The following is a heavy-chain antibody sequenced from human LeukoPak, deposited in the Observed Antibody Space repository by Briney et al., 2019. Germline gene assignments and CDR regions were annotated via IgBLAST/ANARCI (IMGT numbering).Heavy chain of an antibody. Sequence: GGTLRLSCAASGFTFTSYGMSWVRQAPGKGLEWVSAISGSGGSTYYADSVKGRFTISRDNSKNTLYLQMNSLRAEDTAVYYCARLPNYSSGWFNYWGQGTLVTVSS. CDR1: GFTFTSYG. CDR3: ARLPNYSSGWFNY. V-gene: IGHV3-23*01. CDR2: ISGSGGST. J-gene: IGHJ4*02. D-gene: IGHD6-19*01.